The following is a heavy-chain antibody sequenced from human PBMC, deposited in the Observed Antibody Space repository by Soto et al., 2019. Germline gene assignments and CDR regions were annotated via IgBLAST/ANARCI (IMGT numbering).Heavy chain of an antibody. V-gene: IGHV3-15*01. CDR2: IKSKTDGGTT. CDR1: GFTFSNAW. D-gene: IGHD6-13*01. CDR3: TTASPIAAAADAFDI. J-gene: IGHJ3*02. Sequence: GGSLRLSCAASGFTFSNAWMSWVRQAPGKGLEWVGRIKSKTDGGTTDYAAPVKGRFTISRDDSKNTLYLQMNSLKTEDTAVYYCTTASPIAAAADAFDIWGQGTMVTGSS.